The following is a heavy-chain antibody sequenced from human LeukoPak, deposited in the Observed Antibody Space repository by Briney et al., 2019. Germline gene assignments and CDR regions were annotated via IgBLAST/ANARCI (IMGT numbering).Heavy chain of an antibody. D-gene: IGHD3-3*01. CDR1: GGTFSSYA. J-gene: IGHJ6*02. CDR2: IIPILGIA. V-gene: IGHV1-69*04. CDR3: ARDLSPQSGTIFGANYYYHYGMDV. Sequence: SVKVSCKASGGTFSSYAISWVRQAPGQGLEWMGRIIPILGIANYAQKFQGRVTITADKSTSTAYMELSSLRSEDTAVYYCARDLSPQSGTIFGANYYYHYGMDVWGQGTTVTVSS.